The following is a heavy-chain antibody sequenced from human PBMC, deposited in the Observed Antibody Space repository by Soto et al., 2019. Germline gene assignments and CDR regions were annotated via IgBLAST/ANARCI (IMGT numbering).Heavy chain of an antibody. V-gene: IGHV3-15*01. CDR3: TTDPPSNWGENY. CDR2: IKSKTDGGTT. Sequence: GGSLRLSCAASGFTFSNAWMSWVRQAPGKGLEWVGRIKSKTDGGTTDYAAPVKGRFTISRDDSKNTLYLQMNSLKTEDTAVYYCTTDPPSNWGENYWGQGTLVTVSS. J-gene: IGHJ4*02. D-gene: IGHD7-27*01. CDR1: GFTFSNAW.